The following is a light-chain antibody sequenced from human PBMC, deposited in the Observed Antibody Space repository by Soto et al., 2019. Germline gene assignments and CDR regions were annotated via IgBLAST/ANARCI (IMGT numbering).Light chain of an antibody. CDR2: DVS. V-gene: IGLV2-14*01. J-gene: IGLJ1*01. CDR1: SSDVGGYDY. Sequence: QSALTQPASVSGSPGQSITISCTGTSSDVGGYDYVSWYQQPPGKAPKLMIYDVSNWPSGVSNRFSGSKSGNTASLTISGLQAEDEADYYGSSYTSSGTLVFGTGTKLTVL. CDR3: SSYTSSGTLV.